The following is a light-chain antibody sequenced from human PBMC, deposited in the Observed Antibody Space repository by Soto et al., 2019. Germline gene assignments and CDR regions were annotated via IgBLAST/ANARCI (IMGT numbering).Light chain of an antibody. CDR2: EVS. V-gene: IGLV2-14*01. J-gene: IGLJ2*01. CDR1: SSDVGGYNY. CDR3: SSYTSSSTVV. Sequence: QSALTQPASVSGSPGQSITISCTGTSSDVGGYNYVSWYQQHPGKAPKLMIYEVSNRPSGVSNRFSGSKSGNTASLTISGLQAEDEADYYFSSYTSSSTVVCVGGTKLTVL.